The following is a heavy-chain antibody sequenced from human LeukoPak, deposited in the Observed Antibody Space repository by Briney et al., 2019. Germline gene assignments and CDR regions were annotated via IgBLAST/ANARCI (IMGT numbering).Heavy chain of an antibody. D-gene: IGHD3-9*01. CDR1: GFSFTIYG. Sequence: PGGSLRLSCAASGFSFTIYGMHWVREAPGKGLEWVAVISYDGSNKYYADSVKGRFTISRDNYKKTLYLQMNSLRPEDTAVYYCAKDPYYDILTGYFDYWGQGTLVTVSS. CDR2: ISYDGSNK. V-gene: IGHV3-30*18. J-gene: IGHJ4*02. CDR3: AKDPYYDILTGYFDY.